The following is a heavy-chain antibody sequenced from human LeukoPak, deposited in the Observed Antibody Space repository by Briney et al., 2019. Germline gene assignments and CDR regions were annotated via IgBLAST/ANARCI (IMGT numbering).Heavy chain of an antibody. CDR3: AQGGTTGWYGTY. CDR2: ISSDGRNE. D-gene: IGHD6-19*01. Sequence: GGSLRLSCAASGFTFSSYAMHWVRQAPGKGLEWVAVISSDGRNEYYADSVKGRFTISRDNSKNTLFLQMNSLRPEDTAVYYCAQGGTTGWYGTYWGQGTLVTVSS. CDR1: GFTFSSYA. J-gene: IGHJ4*02. V-gene: IGHV3-30*04.